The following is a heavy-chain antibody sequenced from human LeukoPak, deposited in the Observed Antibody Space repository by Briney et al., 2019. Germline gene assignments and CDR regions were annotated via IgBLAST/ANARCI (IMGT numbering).Heavy chain of an antibody. CDR3: AKDGSWDYLNWFDP. D-gene: IGHD3-10*01. CDR2: INHSGST. V-gene: IGHV4-34*01. J-gene: IGHJ5*02. Sequence: SETLSLTCAVYGGSFSGYYWSWIRQPPGKGLEWIGEINHSGSTNYNPSLKSRVTISVDTSKNQFSLKLSSVTAADTAVYYCAKDGSWDYLNWFDPWGQGTLVTVSS. CDR1: GGSFSGYY.